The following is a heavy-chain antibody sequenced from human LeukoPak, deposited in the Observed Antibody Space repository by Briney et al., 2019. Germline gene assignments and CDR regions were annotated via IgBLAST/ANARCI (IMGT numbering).Heavy chain of an antibody. CDR2: VRNDGSNE. D-gene: IGHD5-12*01. CDR1: GFVLSDYG. Sequence: GGSLRLSCAASGFVLSDYGMHWVRQAPGKGLEWVAFVRNDGSNEYYVGSVKGQFTISRDKSKNTLYLQMNSLRAEDTAVYSCAKESDSGYHSEGPKNWGLGTLVTVSS. J-gene: IGHJ4*02. CDR3: AKESDSGYHSEGPKN. V-gene: IGHV3-30*02.